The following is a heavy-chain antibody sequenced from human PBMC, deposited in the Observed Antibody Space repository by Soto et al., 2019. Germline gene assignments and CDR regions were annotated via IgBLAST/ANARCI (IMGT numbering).Heavy chain of an antibody. Sequence: ASVKVSCKASGYTFTGYYMHWVRQAPGQGLEWMGWINPNSGGTNYAQKFQGWVTMTRDTSISTAYMEPSRLRSDDTAVYYCARATEGGADAFDIWGQGTMVT. D-gene: IGHD1-26*01. CDR3: ARATEGGADAFDI. J-gene: IGHJ3*02. V-gene: IGHV1-2*04. CDR2: INPNSGGT. CDR1: GYTFTGYY.